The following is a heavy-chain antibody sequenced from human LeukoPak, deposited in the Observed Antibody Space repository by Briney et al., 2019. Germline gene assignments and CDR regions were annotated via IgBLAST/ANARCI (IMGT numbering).Heavy chain of an antibody. CDR2: IKEDGSEK. V-gene: IGHV3-7*01. J-gene: IGHJ4*02. CDR1: GVTFSSYW. Sequence: GGSLRLSCAASGVTFSSYWMSWVRRAPGKGLEWVANIKEDGSEKYYVDSVKGRFTISRDNAKNSLYLQMNSLRAEDTAVYYCARDGGYCSSTSCQSFDYWGQGTLVTVSS. CDR3: ARDGGYCSSTSCQSFDY. D-gene: IGHD2-2*01.